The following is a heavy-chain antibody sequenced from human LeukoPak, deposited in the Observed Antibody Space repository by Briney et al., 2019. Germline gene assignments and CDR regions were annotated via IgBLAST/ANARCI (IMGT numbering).Heavy chain of an antibody. CDR3: ARGLISGTRDYFYYYMDV. D-gene: IGHD1-20*01. CDR2: IYDSGSP. V-gene: IGHV4-59*01. J-gene: IGHJ6*03. Sequence: SETLSLTCTVSAGSISSYYWSWVRQPPGKGLQWIGYIYDSGSPNYNPSLKSRVTIAVDTSKNQFSLRLSSATAADTAVYYCARGLISGTRDYFYYYMDVWGKGTTVTISS. CDR1: AGSISSYY.